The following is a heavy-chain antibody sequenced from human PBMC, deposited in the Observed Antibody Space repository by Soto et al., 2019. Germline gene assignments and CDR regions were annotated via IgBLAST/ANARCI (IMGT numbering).Heavy chain of an antibody. CDR1: GYTFSNYD. CDR3: AKVSRKGSAIYFDY. D-gene: IGHD3-10*01. J-gene: IGHJ4*02. Sequence: QVQLVQSGAELKKPGASVKVSCKASGYTFSNYDMNWVRQATGQGPEWIGWVNPNNGETGYAQKFQGRVTLTTDISTTTAYMELTSLRSEDTAIYYCAKVSRKGSAIYFDYLGQGTLITVSS. V-gene: IGHV1-8*01. CDR2: VNPNNGET.